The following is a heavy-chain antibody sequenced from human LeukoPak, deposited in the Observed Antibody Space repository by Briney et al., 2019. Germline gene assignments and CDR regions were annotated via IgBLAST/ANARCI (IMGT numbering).Heavy chain of an antibody. CDR3: ARVIGYSDWFDP. V-gene: IGHV4-38-2*02. J-gene: IGHJ5*02. D-gene: IGHD2-21*01. CDR1: GYSISSGYY. Sequence: SETLSLTCTVSGYSISSGYYWGWIRQPPGKGLEWIGSIYHSGSTYYNPSLKSRVTISVDTSKNQFSLKLSSVTAADTAVYYCARVIGYSDWFDPWGQGTLVTVSS. CDR2: IYHSGST.